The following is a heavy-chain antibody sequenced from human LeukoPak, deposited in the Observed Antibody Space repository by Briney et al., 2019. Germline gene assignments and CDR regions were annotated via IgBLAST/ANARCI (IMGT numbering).Heavy chain of an antibody. CDR1: GFTFSRHG. Sequence: PGGSLRLSCAPSGFTFSRHGMHWVRQAPGKGLEWVSVIYGGGSTYYADSVKGRFTISRDNSKNTLYLQMNSLRAEDTAVYYCARDPSNTSGRYTYFDYWGQGTLVTVSS. J-gene: IGHJ4*02. CDR2: IYGGGST. V-gene: IGHV3-53*01. CDR3: ARDPSNTSGRYTYFDY. D-gene: IGHD3-16*02.